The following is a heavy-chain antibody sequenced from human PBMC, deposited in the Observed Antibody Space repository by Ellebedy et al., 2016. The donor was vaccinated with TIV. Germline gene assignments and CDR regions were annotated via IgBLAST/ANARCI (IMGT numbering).Heavy chain of an antibody. D-gene: IGHD2-2*01. J-gene: IGHJ3*02. CDR3: ARINCSSTSCYSDAFDI. Sequence: GESLKISXKNSGYSFTSYWIGWVRQMSGKGLEWMGIIYPGDSDTRYSPSFQGQATISADKSISTAYVQWSSLKASDTAMYYCARINCSSTSCYSDAFDIWGQGTMVTVSS. CDR1: GYSFTSYW. V-gene: IGHV5-51*01. CDR2: IYPGDSDT.